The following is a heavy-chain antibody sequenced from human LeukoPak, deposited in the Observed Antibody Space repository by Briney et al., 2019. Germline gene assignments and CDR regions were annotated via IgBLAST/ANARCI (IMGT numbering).Heavy chain of an antibody. CDR1: GFTFSSYS. Sequence: GGSLRLSCAASGFTFSSYSMNWVRGAPGKGLEWVSSISSSSSYIYYADSVKGRFTISRDNAKNSLYLQINSLRAEDTAVYYCARYTSNVVGKRHYFDYWGQGTLVAVSS. V-gene: IGHV3-21*01. CDR2: ISSSSSYI. CDR3: ARYTSNVVGKRHYFDY. J-gene: IGHJ4*02. D-gene: IGHD1-26*01.